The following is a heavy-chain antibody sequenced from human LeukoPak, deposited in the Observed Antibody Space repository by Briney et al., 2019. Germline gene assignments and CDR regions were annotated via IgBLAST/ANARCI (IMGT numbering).Heavy chain of an antibody. J-gene: IGHJ4*02. CDR1: GGSISSYY. V-gene: IGHV4-59*01. CDR2: IYYSGST. CDR3: ARVASGYNFDY. Sequence: SETLSLTCTVSGGSISSYYWSWIRQPPGKGLAWIGYIYYSGSTNYNPSLKSRVTISVDTSKDQFSRKLSAVTAADTAVYYCARVASGYNFDYWGQGTLVTVSS. D-gene: IGHD5-12*01.